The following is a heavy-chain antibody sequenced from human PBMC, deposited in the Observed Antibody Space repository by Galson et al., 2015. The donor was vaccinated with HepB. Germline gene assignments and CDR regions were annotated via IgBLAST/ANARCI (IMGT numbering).Heavy chain of an antibody. CDR3: ARDAGYCSGGSCYSLYYYYYMDV. J-gene: IGHJ6*03. CDR1: GYTFTSYA. Sequence: SVKVSCKASGYTFTSYAMHWVRQAPGQRLEWMGWINAGNGNTKYSQKFQGRVTITRDTSASTAYMELSSLRSEDTAVYYCARDAGYCSGGSCYSLYYYYYMDVWGKGTTVTVSS. CDR2: INAGNGNT. V-gene: IGHV1-3*01. D-gene: IGHD2-15*01.